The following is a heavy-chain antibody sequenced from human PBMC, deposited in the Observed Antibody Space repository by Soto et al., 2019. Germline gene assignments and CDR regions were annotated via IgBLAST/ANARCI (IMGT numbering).Heavy chain of an antibody. Sequence: QVQLVESGGGLVKPGGSLRVSCAASGFTLSDFYMSWIRQAPVKGLEWVSHISSSSSYTEYGDSYADSVKGRFTISRDNAKNSLYLQMNSLRAEDSAVYYCARGSSLRGMHVWGQGTTVTVSS. V-gene: IGHV3-11*06. D-gene: IGHD6-13*01. J-gene: IGHJ6*02. CDR3: ARGSSLRGMHV. CDR1: GFTLSDFY. CDR2: ISSSSSYT.